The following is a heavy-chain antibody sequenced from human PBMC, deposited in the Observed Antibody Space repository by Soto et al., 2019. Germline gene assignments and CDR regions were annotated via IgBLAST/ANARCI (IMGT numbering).Heavy chain of an antibody. Sequence: SVKVSCKASGGTFSSYAISWVRQAPGQGLEWMGGIIPIFGTANYAQKFQGRVTITADESTSTAYMELSSLRSEDTAVYYCARDTGNGGNDGPYYFDYWGQGTLVTVSS. D-gene: IGHD1-1*01. V-gene: IGHV1-69*13. CDR3: ARDTGNGGNDGPYYFDY. CDR1: GGTFSSYA. CDR2: IIPIFGTA. J-gene: IGHJ4*02.